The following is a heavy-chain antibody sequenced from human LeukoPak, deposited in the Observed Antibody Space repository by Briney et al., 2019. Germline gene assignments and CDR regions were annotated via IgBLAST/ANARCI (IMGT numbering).Heavy chain of an antibody. CDR3: ARDSSGWTDYYYYYMDV. CDR1: GFTFSSYS. Sequence: GGSLRLSCAASGFTFSSYSMNWVRQAPGKGLEWVSSISSSSSNIYYADSVKGRFTISRDNAKNSLYLQMNSLRVEDTAVYYCARDSSGWTDYYYYYMDVWGKGTTVTVSS. J-gene: IGHJ6*03. CDR2: ISSSSSNI. V-gene: IGHV3-21*01. D-gene: IGHD6-19*01.